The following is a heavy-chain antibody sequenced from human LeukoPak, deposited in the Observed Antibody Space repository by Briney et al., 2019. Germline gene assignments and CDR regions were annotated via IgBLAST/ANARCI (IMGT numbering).Heavy chain of an antibody. Sequence: GGSLRLSCTASGFTFGDYAMSWFRQAPGKGLEWVSAISGSGGSTYYADSVKGRFTISRDNSKNTLYLQMNSLRAEDTAVYYCAKIDGGNSNGYWGQGTLVTVSS. J-gene: IGHJ4*02. CDR3: AKIDGGNSNGY. CDR2: ISGSGGST. CDR1: GFTFGDYA. D-gene: IGHD4-23*01. V-gene: IGHV3-23*01.